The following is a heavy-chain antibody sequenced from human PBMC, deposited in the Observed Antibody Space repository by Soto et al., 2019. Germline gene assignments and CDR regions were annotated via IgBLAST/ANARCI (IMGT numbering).Heavy chain of an antibody. CDR2: IYYSGST. V-gene: IGHV4-59*01. D-gene: IGHD3-22*01. CDR3: ARGADYYDRFDY. CDR1: CGSISSYY. J-gene: IGHJ4*02. Sequence: SETLSLTCTVSCGSISSYYWSWIRQPPGKGLEWIGYIYYSGSTNYNPSLKSRVTISVDTSKNQFSLKLSSVTAADTAVYYCARGADYYDRFDYWGQGTLVTVSS.